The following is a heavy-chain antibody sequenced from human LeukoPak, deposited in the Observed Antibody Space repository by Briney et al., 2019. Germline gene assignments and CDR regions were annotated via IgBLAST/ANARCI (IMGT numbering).Heavy chain of an antibody. Sequence: PGGSLRLSCAAPEFTFSTYGMHWVRQAPGKGLEWVAVISYDGSYKFYADSVKGRFTISRDNSKSTLYLQTNSLRAEDTAVYYCAKDRYSGLNTIDYWGQGTLVTVSS. V-gene: IGHV3-30*18. D-gene: IGHD6-13*01. CDR3: AKDRYSGLNTIDY. CDR1: EFTFSTYG. J-gene: IGHJ4*02. CDR2: ISYDGSYK.